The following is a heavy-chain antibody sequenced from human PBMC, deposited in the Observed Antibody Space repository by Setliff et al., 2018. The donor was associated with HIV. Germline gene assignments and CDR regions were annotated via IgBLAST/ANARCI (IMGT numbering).Heavy chain of an antibody. D-gene: IGHD2-21*01. CDR3: ASPGEVNTLTLWSPYGMDV. CDR2: INAGNGNT. CDR1: GGTFSSYA. V-gene: IGHV1-3*01. J-gene: IGHJ6*02. Sequence: ASVKVSCKASGGTFSSYAISWVRQAPGQGLEWMGWINAGNGNTKYSQKFQGRVTITRDTSASTAYMELSSLRSEDTAVYYCASPGEVNTLTLWSPYGMDVWGQGTTVTVSS.